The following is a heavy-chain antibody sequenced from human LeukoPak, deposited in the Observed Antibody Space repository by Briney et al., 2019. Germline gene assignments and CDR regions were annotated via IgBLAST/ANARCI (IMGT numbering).Heavy chain of an antibody. CDR2: ISAYNGNT. CDR3: ARGSAYSGYEPFDY. V-gene: IGHV1-18*01. D-gene: IGHD5-12*01. J-gene: IGHJ4*02. CDR1: GYTFTSYG. Sequence: ASVKVSFKASGYTFTSYGISWVRQAPGQGLEWMGWISAYNGNTNYAQKLQGRVTMTTDTSTSTAYMELRSLRSDDTAVYYCARGSAYSGYEPFDYWGQGTLVTVSS.